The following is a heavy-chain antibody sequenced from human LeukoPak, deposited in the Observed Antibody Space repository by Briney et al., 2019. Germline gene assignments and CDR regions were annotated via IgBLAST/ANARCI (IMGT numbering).Heavy chain of an antibody. Sequence: GASVKVSCKASGGTFSSYAISWVRQAPGQGLEWMGGIIPIFGTANYAQKFQGRVTITADESTSTAYMELSSLRSEDTAVYYCARVGYSSSSRDFQHWGQGTLVTVSS. D-gene: IGHD6-6*01. J-gene: IGHJ1*01. CDR1: GGTFSSYA. V-gene: IGHV1-69*13. CDR3: ARVGYSSSSRDFQH. CDR2: IIPIFGTA.